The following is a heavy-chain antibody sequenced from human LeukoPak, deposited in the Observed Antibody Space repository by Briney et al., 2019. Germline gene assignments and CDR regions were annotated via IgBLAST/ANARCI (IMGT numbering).Heavy chain of an antibody. D-gene: IGHD1-26*01. V-gene: IGHV4-59*01. J-gene: IGHJ4*02. CDR3: VRGGIVGTTARVPLFDY. CDR1: GGSISSYY. CDR2: IYFSGST. Sequence: SETLSLTCTVSGGSISSYYWSWVRQPPGKGLEWIGYIYFSGSTNYDPSLKSRVTMSVNTSKNQFSLKLSSLTAADTAVHYCVRGGIVGTTARVPLFDYWGQGTLVTVSS.